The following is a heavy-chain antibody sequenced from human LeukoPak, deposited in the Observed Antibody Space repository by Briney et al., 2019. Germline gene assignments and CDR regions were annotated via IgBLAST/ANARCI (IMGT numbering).Heavy chain of an antibody. CDR3: VRDSDRRSDY. D-gene: IGHD3-22*01. V-gene: IGHV3-7*05. J-gene: IGHJ4*02. CDR1: GFTFSSSW. Sequence: GGPLRLSCAASGFTFSSSWMSWVRQAGGKGLEWVANIKQDGSEKYYVDSVKVRFTISRDSAKNSLYLQMNSLRAEDTAVYYCVRDSDRRSDYWGQGTLVTVSS. CDR2: IKQDGSEK.